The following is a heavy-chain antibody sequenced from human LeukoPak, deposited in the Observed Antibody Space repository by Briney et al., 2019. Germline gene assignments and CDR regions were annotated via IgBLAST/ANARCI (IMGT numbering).Heavy chain of an antibody. V-gene: IGHV4-4*07. CDR3: ARVELRDGYNYYFDY. J-gene: IGHJ4*02. CDR2: IYTSGST. CDR1: GGSISSYY. Sequence: NPSETLSLTCTVSGGSISSYYWSWIRQPAGKGLEWIGRIYTSGSTNYNPSLKSRVTMSVDTSKNQFSLKLSSVTAADTAVYYCARVELRDGYNYYFDYWGQGTLVTVSS. D-gene: IGHD5-24*01.